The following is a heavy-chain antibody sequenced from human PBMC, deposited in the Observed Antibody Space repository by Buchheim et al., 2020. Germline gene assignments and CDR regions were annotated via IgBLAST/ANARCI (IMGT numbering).Heavy chain of an antibody. Sequence: QVQLQESGPGLVKPSQTLSLTCTVSGGSISSGGYYWSWIRQHPGKGLEWMGIIYPGDSDTRYSPSFQGQVTIPADKSISTAYLQWSSLKASDTAMYYCARRGLGHDYWGQGTL. CDR2: IYPGDSDT. V-gene: IGHV4-31*01. CDR3: ARRGLGHDY. CDR1: GGSISSGGYY. J-gene: IGHJ4*02. D-gene: IGHD3/OR15-3a*01.